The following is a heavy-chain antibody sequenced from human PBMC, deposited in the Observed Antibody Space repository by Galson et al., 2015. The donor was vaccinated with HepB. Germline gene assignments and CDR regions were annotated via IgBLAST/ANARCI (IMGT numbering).Heavy chain of an antibody. D-gene: IGHD3-22*01. CDR3: VRDPYGNGGYRFDY. CDR1: GYTFTTCS. Sequence: SVKVSCKASGYTFTTCSMNWLRQAPGQGLQWMGWINTKTGIPMYAQGFTGRFVFSLDTSVSTAYLQISSLEAEDTAVYYCVRDPYGNGGYRFDYWGQGTLVIVSS. J-gene: IGHJ4*02. V-gene: IGHV7-4-1*02. CDR2: INTKTGIP.